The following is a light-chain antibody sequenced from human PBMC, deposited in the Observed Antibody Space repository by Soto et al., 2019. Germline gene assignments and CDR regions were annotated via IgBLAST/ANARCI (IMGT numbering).Light chain of an antibody. Sequence: ENVLTQSPGTLSLSPGERATLSCRASQSVSSSSLAWYQQKPGQAPRLLIYDASRSATGIPDRFSGSGSGTDFTLTISRLEPEDFAVYYCQQYGSSLGAFGPGTRVEIK. CDR3: QQYGSSLGA. J-gene: IGKJ3*01. CDR1: QSVSSSS. CDR2: DAS. V-gene: IGKV3-20*01.